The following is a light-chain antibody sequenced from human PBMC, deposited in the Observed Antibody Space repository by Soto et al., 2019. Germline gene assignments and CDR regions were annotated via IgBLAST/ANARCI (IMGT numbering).Light chain of an antibody. CDR1: QGISSY. J-gene: IGKJ4*01. Sequence: DIQMTQSPSFLSASVGDGVTITCRASQGISSYLAWYQQKPGNATKLLIYAASTLQSGVTSRFSGSGSGTEFTLTISSLQPEDFATYYCQQLNSYPLTFGGGTRWIS. CDR2: AAS. CDR3: QQLNSYPLT. V-gene: IGKV1-9*01.